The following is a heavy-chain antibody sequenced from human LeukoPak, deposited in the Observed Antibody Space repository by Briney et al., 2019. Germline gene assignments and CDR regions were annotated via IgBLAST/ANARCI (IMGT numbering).Heavy chain of an antibody. CDR3: ARDYRIGGSGSYYNVIGFFYYYYGMDV. Sequence: ASVKVSCKASGYTFPSYGISWVRQAPGQGLEWMGWISAYNGNTNYAQKLQGRVTMTTDTSTSTAYMELRSLRSDDTAVYYCARDYRIGGSGSYYNVIGFFYYYYGMDVWGQGTTVTVSS. D-gene: IGHD3-10*01. CDR2: ISAYNGNT. V-gene: IGHV1-18*01. J-gene: IGHJ6*02. CDR1: GYTFPSYG.